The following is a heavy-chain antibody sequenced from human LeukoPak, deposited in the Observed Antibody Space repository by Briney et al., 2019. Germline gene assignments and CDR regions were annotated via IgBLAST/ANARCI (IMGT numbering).Heavy chain of an antibody. CDR1: GGSISTITYY. V-gene: IGHV4-39*07. D-gene: IGHD6-19*01. J-gene: IGHJ4*02. Sequence: SETLSLTCTVSGGSISTITYYWGWVRQSPEKGLEWLATIYYSASIYYSPSLKSRITISVDTSKNHFSLKLSSVTAADTAVYYCARDGGSGWYNYWGQGTLVTVSS. CDR3: ARDGGSGWYNY. CDR2: IYYSASI.